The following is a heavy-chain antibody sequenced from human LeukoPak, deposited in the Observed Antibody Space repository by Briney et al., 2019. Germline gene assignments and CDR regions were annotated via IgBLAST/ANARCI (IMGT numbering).Heavy chain of an antibody. CDR2: TTGSGGRT. J-gene: IGHJ3*02. V-gene: IGHV3-23*01. D-gene: IGHD3-22*01. CDR3: ARKYYFDSSAYYALDI. Sequence: GGSLRLSCAASGFTFSSYAMSWVRQAPGEGLEWVSSTTGSGGRTYYADSVKGRFTISRDNSKSTLYLQMNSLRAEDTAVYYCARKYYFDSSAYYALDIWGQGTMVTVSS. CDR1: GFTFSSYA.